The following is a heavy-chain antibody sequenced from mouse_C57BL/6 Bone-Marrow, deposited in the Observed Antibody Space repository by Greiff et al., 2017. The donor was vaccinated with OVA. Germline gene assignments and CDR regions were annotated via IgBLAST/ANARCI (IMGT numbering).Heavy chain of an antibody. CDR2: INPSSGYT. D-gene: IGHD2-2*01. J-gene: IGHJ3*01. Sequence: VQLQQSGADLARPGASVKMSCKASGYTFTSYTMHWVKQRPGQGLEWIGYINPSSGYTKYNQKFKDKATFTADKSSSTAYMQLSSLTSEDSAVDYCARGGYDPWFAYWGQGTLVTVSA. CDR3: ARGGYDPWFAY. CDR1: GYTFTSYT. V-gene: IGHV1-4*01.